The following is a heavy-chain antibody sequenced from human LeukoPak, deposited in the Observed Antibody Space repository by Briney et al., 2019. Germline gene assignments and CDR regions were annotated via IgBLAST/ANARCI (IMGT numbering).Heavy chain of an antibody. J-gene: IGHJ5*02. D-gene: IGHD6-19*01. CDR3: ARGYNSGQSNWFDP. CDR1: EYTFTNYA. CDR2: INTGDGYT. V-gene: IGHV1-3*04. Sequence: VSVKVSCKASEYTFTNYAMHWVRQAPGQRLEWMGWINTGDGYTKYSQNFQGRVTITRDTSASTAYMELSSLRSEDTAVYYCARGYNSGQSNWFDPWGQGTLVTVSS.